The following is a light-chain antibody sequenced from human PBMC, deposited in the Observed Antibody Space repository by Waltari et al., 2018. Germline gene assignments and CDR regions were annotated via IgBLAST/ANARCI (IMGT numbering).Light chain of an antibody. CDR3: QQRSNWST. CDR1: QGVSSY. J-gene: IGKJ5*01. V-gene: IGKV3-11*01. CDR2: DAS. Sequence: EIVLTQSPATLSLSPGERATLSCRASQGVSSYLAWYQQKPGQAPRLLIYDASNRATGIPARFSGSGSGTDFTLTISSLGPEDFAVYYCQQRSNWSTFGQGTRLEIK.